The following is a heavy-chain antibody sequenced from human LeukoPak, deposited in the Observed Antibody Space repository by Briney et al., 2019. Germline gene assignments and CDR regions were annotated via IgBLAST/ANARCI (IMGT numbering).Heavy chain of an antibody. CDR1: GLSYGSHP. CDR2: VTGSGDNT. V-gene: IGHV3-23*01. J-gene: IGHJ4*02. CDR3: ARGVMAARLYYFDN. D-gene: IGHD2-21*01. Sequence: PGGSLRLSCAASGLSYGSHPMNWVRQAPGKGLEWVSGVTGSGDNTYYIDSVKGRFTISRDNSKNTLFLRMNSLRAEDTAVYYCARGVMAARLYYFDNWGRGILVTVSS.